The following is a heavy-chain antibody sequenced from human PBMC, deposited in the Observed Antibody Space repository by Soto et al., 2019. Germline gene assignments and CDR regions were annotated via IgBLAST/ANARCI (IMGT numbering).Heavy chain of an antibody. CDR3: ARVVSIGWFDP. V-gene: IGHV3-74*01. CDR2: INSDGSRT. Sequence: EVQLVESGGGLVQPGGSLRLSCVASGLTFTTYWMHWVRQAPGKGLMWVSRINSDGSRTSYADSVRGRFTISRDNAKNTLHLEMKSLRADDTAVYYCARVVSIGWFDPWGQGTQVTVSS. J-gene: IGHJ5*02. CDR1: GLTFTTYW.